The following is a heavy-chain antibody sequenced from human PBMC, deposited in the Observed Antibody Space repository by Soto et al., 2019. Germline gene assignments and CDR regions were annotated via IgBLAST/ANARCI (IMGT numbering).Heavy chain of an antibody. CDR3: AAGQGQQLAHFDY. D-gene: IGHD6-13*01. J-gene: IGHJ4*02. V-gene: IGHV1-58*01. Sequence: SVKVSCRASGFTFTSSAVQWVRQARGQRLEWIGWIVVGSGNTNYAQKFQERVTITRDMSTSTAYMELSSLRSEDTAVYYCAAGQGQQLAHFDYWGQGTLVTVSS. CDR2: IVVGSGNT. CDR1: GFTFTSSA.